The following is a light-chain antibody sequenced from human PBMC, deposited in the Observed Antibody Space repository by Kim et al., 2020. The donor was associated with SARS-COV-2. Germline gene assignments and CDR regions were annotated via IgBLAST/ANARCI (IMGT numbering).Light chain of an antibody. J-gene: IGKJ2*01. CDR2: LGS. Sequence: DIVMTQSPPSLPVTPGEPASISCKSSQSLLYSNGHTYLDWYLQKPGQSPQLLIYLGSNRASGVPDRFSGSGSGTDFTLKISRVEAEDAGVYYCMQALQTPRTFGQGTKLEIK. CDR3: MQALQTPRT. V-gene: IGKV2-28*01. CDR1: QSLLYSNGHTY.